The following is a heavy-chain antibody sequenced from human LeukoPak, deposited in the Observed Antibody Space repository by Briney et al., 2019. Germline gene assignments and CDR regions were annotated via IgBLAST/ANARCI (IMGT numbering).Heavy chain of an antibody. V-gene: IGHV1-18*04. D-gene: IGHD2-2*01. CDR1: GYTFTSYG. CDR2: SSAYNGNT. J-gene: IGHJ6*04. Sequence: GASVKVSCKASGYTFTSYGISWVRQAPGQGLEWMGWSSAYNGNTNYAQKLQGRVTMATDTSTSTAYMELRSLRSDDTAVYYCARDGIYCNSTSCYSPYYYYGMDVWGKGTTVTVSS. CDR3: ARDGIYCNSTSCYSPYYYYGMDV.